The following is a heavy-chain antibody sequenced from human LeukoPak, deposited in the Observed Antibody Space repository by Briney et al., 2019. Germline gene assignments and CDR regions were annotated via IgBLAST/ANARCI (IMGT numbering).Heavy chain of an antibody. J-gene: IGHJ5*02. CDR1: GGSISSGDYY. V-gene: IGHV4-30-4*01. CDR2: IYYSGST. Sequence: PSETLSLTCTVSGGSISSGDYYWSWIRQPPEKGLEWIGYIYYSGSTYYNPSLNSRVTISVDTSKNQFSLKLSSVTAADTAVYYCASDLGRVRGVTKNWFDPWGQGTLVTVSS. D-gene: IGHD3-10*01. CDR3: ASDLGRVRGVTKNWFDP.